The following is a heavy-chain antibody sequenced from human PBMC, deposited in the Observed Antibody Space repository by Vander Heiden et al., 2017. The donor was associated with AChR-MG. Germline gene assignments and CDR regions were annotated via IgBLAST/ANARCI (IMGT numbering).Heavy chain of an antibody. D-gene: IGHD3-10*01. J-gene: IGHJ4*02. CDR3: ARGHPYGSGSYQLTPFFDY. CDR2: VSYDGNNK. Sequence: QVQLVEPGGGVVQPGRSLRPSCAASGFTLSTYAVHWVRPAPGKGREWVEVVSYDGNNKYYADSVKGRITISRDNSKNTLYLQMNSLKTEDTAVYYCARGHPYGSGSYQLTPFFDYWGQGTLVTVSS. CDR1: GFTLSTYA. V-gene: IGHV3-30-3*01.